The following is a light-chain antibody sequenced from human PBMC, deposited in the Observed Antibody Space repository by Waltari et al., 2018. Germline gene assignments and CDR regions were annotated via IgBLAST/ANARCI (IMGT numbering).Light chain of an antibody. J-gene: IGKJ1*01. Sequence: DIQMTQSPSTLSASVGDRVTITCRASQSISNWLAWYQQKPGKAPKLLIYKASSLESGVPSRFSGSGSGTEFTLTISSLQTDDLATYFCQQYDSYWTFGQGTKVEIK. V-gene: IGKV1-5*03. CDR2: KAS. CDR1: QSISNW. CDR3: QQYDSYWT.